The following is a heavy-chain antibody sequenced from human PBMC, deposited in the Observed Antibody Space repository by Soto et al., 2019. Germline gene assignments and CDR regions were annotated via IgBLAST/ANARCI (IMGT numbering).Heavy chain of an antibody. CDR1: GFTFSSYA. CDR2: ISYDGSNK. D-gene: IGHD1-26*01. V-gene: IGHV3-30-3*01. J-gene: IGHJ4*02. CDR3: ARSAGATLGEYYFDY. Sequence: QVQLVESGGGVVQPGRSLRLSCAASGFTFSSYAMHWVRQAPGKGLEWVAVISYDGSNKYYADSVKGRFTISRDNSKNTLYLQMNSLRAEDTAVYYCARSAGATLGEYYFDYWGQGTLVTVSS.